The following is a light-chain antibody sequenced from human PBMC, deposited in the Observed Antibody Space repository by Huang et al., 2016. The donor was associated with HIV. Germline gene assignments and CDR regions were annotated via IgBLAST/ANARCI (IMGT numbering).Light chain of an antibody. CDR3: QQYYSTPPIT. V-gene: IGKV1-NL1*01. Sequence: DIQMTQSPSSLSASVGDRVTITCRASQGISNSLAWYQQKPGKAPKLLLYAASRLKSGVPSRFSGSGSGTDYTLTISSLQPEDFATYCCQQYYSTPPITFGQGTRLEIK. CDR2: AAS. CDR1: QGISNS. J-gene: IGKJ5*01.